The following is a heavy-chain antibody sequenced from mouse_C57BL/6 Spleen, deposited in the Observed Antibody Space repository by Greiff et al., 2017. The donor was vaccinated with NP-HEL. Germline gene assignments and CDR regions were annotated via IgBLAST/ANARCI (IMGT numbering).Heavy chain of an antibody. CDR1: GFSFTSYG. Sequence: QVQLQQSGPGLVAPSQSLSITCTVSGFSFTSYGVHWVRQPPGKGLEWLVVIWSDGSTTYNSALNSRLSISRDNSKSKVFIKMNRLQTDDTAMYYCARHGLLREGALDYWGQGTSVTVSS. CDR3: ARHGLLREGALDY. V-gene: IGHV2-6-1*01. CDR2: IWSDGST. J-gene: IGHJ4*01. D-gene: IGHD1-1*01.